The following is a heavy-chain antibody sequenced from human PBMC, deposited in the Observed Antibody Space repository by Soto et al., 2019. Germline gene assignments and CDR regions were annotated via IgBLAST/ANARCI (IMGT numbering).Heavy chain of an antibody. V-gene: IGHV3-30*04. CDR2: IIYDGSNK. J-gene: IGHJ4*02. CDR1: GLTFSRYA. CDR3: AAELGNTGYDGHDY. Sequence: QVQLVESGGGVVQPGRSLRLSCAASGLTFSRYAMHWVSQAPGKGLEWVAVIIYDGSNKHYADSVQGRFTISRDNSKNTLYLQMISLRAEDTAVYYCAAELGNTGYDGHDYWGQGTLVTVSS. D-gene: IGHD5-12*01.